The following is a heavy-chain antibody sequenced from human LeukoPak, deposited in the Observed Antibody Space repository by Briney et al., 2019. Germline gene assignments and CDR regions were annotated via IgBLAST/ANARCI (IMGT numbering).Heavy chain of an antibody. CDR1: GFTSNYYA. D-gene: IGHD6-19*01. J-gene: IGHJ4*02. CDR2: ISRDGGRT. Sequence: VGSQSLSCAAAGFTSNYYAMHCVRQPPGIGLEWVSLISRDGGRTVYADSVKGRFTISRDNSKNSLFLQMNSLRAEDTALYYCAKSRGWLIDSWGQGTLVSASS. CDR3: AKSRGWLIDS. V-gene: IGHV3-43*02.